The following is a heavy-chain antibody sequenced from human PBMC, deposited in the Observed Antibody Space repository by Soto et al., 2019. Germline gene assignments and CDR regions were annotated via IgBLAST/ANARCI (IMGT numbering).Heavy chain of an antibody. V-gene: IGHV4-4*02. CDR1: GGSLSSGNW. CDR2: IYHSGNT. J-gene: IGHJ4*02. CDR3: ARLHYYFDSGGTSLYYFDY. Sequence: TSETLSLTCAVSGGSLSSGNWWSWVRQPPGKGLEWIAEIYHSGNTVYSPSLKSRVTISVDKSKNQFSLKLSSVTAADTAVYYCARLHYYFDSGGTSLYYFDYWGQGALVTVSS. D-gene: IGHD3-10*01.